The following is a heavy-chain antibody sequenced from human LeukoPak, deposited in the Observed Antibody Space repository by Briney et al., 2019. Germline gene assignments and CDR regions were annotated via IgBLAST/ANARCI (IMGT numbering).Heavy chain of an antibody. CDR3: ARDRSVAGYDAFDI. CDR1: GFTFISYS. V-gene: IGHV3-21*01. CDR2: ISSSSSYI. D-gene: IGHD6-19*01. Sequence: GGSLRLSCAASGFTFISYSMNWVRQAPGKWLDWVSSISSSSSYIYYTDSVKGRFTISSDNAKNSLYLQMNSLRAEDTAVYYCARDRSVAGYDAFDIWGQGTMVTVSS. J-gene: IGHJ3*02.